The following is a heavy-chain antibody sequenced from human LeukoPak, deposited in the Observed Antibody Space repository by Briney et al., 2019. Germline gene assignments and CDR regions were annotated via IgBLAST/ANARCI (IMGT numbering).Heavy chain of an antibody. CDR2: VYPGDSDT. CDR3: ARRAPLGSYWYFDL. D-gene: IGHD7-27*01. Sequence: GESLKISCKGSGYRFVNSWVGWVRQMPGKGLEWMGLVYPGDSDTRYSPSFQGQVTISADKSISTAYLQWSSLKASDIAMYYCARRAPLGSYWYFDLWGRGTLVTVSS. CDR1: GYRFVNSW. J-gene: IGHJ2*01. V-gene: IGHV5-51*01.